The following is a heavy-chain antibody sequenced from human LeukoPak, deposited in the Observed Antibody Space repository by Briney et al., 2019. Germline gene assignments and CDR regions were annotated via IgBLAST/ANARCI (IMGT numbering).Heavy chain of an antibody. CDR1: GGSISSYY. J-gene: IGHJ3*02. D-gene: IGHD2-15*01. Sequence: SETLSLTCTVSGGSISSYYWSWIRQPPGKGLEWIGYIYYSGSTNYNPSLKSRVTISVGTSKNQFSLKLSSVTAADTAVYYCARGAIAASDAFDIWGQGTMVTVSS. CDR3: ARGAIAASDAFDI. CDR2: IYYSGST. V-gene: IGHV4-59*01.